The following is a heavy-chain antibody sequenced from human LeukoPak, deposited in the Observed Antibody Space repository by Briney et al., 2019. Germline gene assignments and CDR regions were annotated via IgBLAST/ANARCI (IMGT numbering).Heavy chain of an antibody. Sequence: SETLSLTCTVSGGSISSYYWSWIRQPAGKGLEWIGRIYTSGSTNYNPSLKSRVAISVDTSKNQFSLKLSSVTAADTAVYYCARGGGYSYGGHNWFDPWGQGTLVTVSS. D-gene: IGHD5-18*01. V-gene: IGHV4-4*07. CDR2: IYTSGST. J-gene: IGHJ5*02. CDR1: GGSISSYY. CDR3: ARGGGYSYGGHNWFDP.